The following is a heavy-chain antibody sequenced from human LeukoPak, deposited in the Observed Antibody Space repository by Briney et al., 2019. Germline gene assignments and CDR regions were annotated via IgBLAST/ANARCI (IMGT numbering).Heavy chain of an antibody. D-gene: IGHD3-22*01. CDR1: GGSISRYY. Sequence: SETLSLTCTVSGGSISRYYWNWIRQPPGERLEWIGWIHYSGSTAYNPSLESLVTMSVDTSKNHISLKMTSVTAADTATYYCARWGYFDSGGYFVVDYWGQGTLVTVSS. V-gene: IGHV4-59*01. J-gene: IGHJ4*02. CDR2: IHYSGST. CDR3: ARWGYFDSGGYFVVDY.